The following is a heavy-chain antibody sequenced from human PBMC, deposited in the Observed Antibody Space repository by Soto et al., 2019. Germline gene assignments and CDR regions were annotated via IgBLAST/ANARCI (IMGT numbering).Heavy chain of an antibody. CDR3: NRQAAYHSTHYYYFYAMDL. D-gene: IGHD5-18*01. CDR1: GFTFRDYA. CDR2: MRAKAFGGTT. V-gene: IGHV3-49*04. J-gene: IGHJ6*01. Sequence: PGGSLRLSCKASGFTFRDYAISWVRQAPGKGLQWVGFMRAKAFGGTTEYATFVKGRFTISRDDSKSVAYLQMNSLENEDTAVYYCNRQAAYHSTHYYYFYAMDLWGQGSRVTVSS.